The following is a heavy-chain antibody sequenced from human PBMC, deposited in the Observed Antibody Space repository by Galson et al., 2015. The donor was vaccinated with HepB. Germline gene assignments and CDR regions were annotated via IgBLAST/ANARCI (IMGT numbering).Heavy chain of an antibody. CDR1: GFTVSSNY. D-gene: IGHD3-22*01. Sequence: SLRLSCAASGFTVSSNYMSWVRQAPGKGLEWVSVIYSGGSTYYADSVKGRFTISRDNSKNTLYLQMNSLRAEDTAVYYCARGNSGYSSGYYLGYWGQGTLVTVSS. V-gene: IGHV3-66*01. J-gene: IGHJ4*02. CDR3: ARGNSGYSSGYYLGY. CDR2: IYSGGST.